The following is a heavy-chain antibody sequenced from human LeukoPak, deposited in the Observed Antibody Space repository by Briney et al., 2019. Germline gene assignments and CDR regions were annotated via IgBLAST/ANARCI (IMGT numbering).Heavy chain of an antibody. J-gene: IGHJ6*02. Sequence: GGSLRLSCAASGFIFSNYGMSWVRQAPGKGLEWVSVIYSGGSTYYADSVKGRFTISRDNSKNTLYLQMNSLRAEDTAVYYCARVPQPSITIFGVVITDYYYYGMDVWGQGTTVTVSS. CDR2: IYSGGST. CDR1: GFIFSNYG. CDR3: ARVPQPSITIFGVVITDYYYYGMDV. V-gene: IGHV3-53*05. D-gene: IGHD3-3*01.